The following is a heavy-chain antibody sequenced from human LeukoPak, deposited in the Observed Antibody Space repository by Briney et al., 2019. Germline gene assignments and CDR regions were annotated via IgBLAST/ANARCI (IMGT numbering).Heavy chain of an antibody. CDR2: IYHGGST. Sequence: SETLSLTCAVSGYSISSGYYWRWIRQPPGKGLEWIGSIYHGGSTYYNPSLKSRVTISVDTSKNQFSLKLSSVTAADTAVYYCARDEGYGDGAFDIWGQGTMVTVSS. J-gene: IGHJ3*02. CDR1: GYSISSGYY. D-gene: IGHD4-17*01. CDR3: ARDEGYGDGAFDI. V-gene: IGHV4-38-2*02.